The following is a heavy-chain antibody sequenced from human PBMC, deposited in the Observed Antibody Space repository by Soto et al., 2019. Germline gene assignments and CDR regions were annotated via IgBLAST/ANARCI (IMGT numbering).Heavy chain of an antibody. Sequence: EVHLLESGGGLVQPGGSLRLSCATSGFTFTNYAMSWVRQAPGKGLEWVSGINNGGTYTYYADSVKGRSTISKDKSKNTLYLQMNSLRAEDAAIYYCAKGLLRSDNHTFDYWGQGALVTVSS. D-gene: IGHD3-3*01. V-gene: IGHV3-23*01. CDR1: GFTFTNYA. J-gene: IGHJ4*02. CDR2: INNGGTYT. CDR3: AKGLLRSDNHTFDY.